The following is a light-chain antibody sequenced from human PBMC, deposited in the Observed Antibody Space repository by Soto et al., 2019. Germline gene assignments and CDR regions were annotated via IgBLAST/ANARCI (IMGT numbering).Light chain of an antibody. CDR1: QSISSS. Sequence: DIQMTQSPSTLSASVGDRITITCRASQSISSSFAWYQQKPGKAPKLLIYMASNLQSGVPSRFGGAGSGTEFTLTISSLQPDDFATYYCQQYNTYSRTFGQGTKVEI. CDR2: MAS. J-gene: IGKJ1*01. CDR3: QQYNTYSRT. V-gene: IGKV1-5*03.